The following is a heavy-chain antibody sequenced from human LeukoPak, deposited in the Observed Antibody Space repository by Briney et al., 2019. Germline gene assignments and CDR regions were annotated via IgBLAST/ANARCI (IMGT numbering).Heavy chain of an antibody. CDR1: GFTFSYYA. V-gene: IGHV3-53*01. CDR2: IYSGGST. J-gene: IGHJ4*02. D-gene: IGHD4-17*01. CDR3: ARSLYGFYFDY. Sequence: GGSLRLSCEASGFTFSYYAMSWVRQAPGKGLEWVSVIYSGGSTYHADSVKGRFTISRDNSKNTLYLQMNSLRAEDTAVYYCARSLYGFYFDYWGQGTLVTVSS.